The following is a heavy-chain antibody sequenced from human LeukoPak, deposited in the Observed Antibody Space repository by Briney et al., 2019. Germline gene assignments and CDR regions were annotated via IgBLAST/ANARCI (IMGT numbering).Heavy chain of an antibody. Sequence: VGSLRLSCAASGFTFSSYAMHWVRQAPGKGLEWVAVIWYDGSNKYYADSVKGRFTIYRDNSKNTLYLQMNSLRAEDTAVYYCARGGPGSTSSSRLFCYYGMDVWGQGTTVTVSS. D-gene: IGHD2-2*01. J-gene: IGHJ6*02. CDR3: ARGGPGSTSSSRLFCYYGMDV. CDR2: IWYDGSNK. V-gene: IGHV3-33*01. CDR1: GFTFSSYA.